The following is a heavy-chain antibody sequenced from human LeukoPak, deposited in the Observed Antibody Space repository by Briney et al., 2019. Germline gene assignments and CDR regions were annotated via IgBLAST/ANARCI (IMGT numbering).Heavy chain of an antibody. Sequence: GASLRLSCAASGFTFSSYAMSWVRQAPGKGLEWVSAITGGGSGIYYADSMKSRFTISRDNSKNTLYLQINSLRAEDTAVYYCARWGDYDVLTGYYVSDYWGQGTLVTVSS. V-gene: IGHV3-23*01. J-gene: IGHJ4*02. CDR3: ARWGDYDVLTGYYVSDY. CDR1: GFTFSSYA. D-gene: IGHD3-9*01. CDR2: ITGGGSGI.